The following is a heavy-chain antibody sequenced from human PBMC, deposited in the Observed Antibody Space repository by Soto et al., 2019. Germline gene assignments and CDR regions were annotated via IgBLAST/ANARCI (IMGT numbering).Heavy chain of an antibody. CDR2: INSDGSST. CDR1: GFTFSSYW. Sequence: PGGSLRLSCAASGFTFSSYWMHWVRQAPGKGLVWVSRINSDGSSTSYADSVKGRFTISRDNAKNTLYLQMNSLRAEDTAVYYCARGSGLHYDFWRVDNDFYYYYYMDFWGKGTTVTVSS. J-gene: IGHJ6*03. V-gene: IGHV3-74*01. CDR3: ARGSGLHYDFWRVDNDFYYYYYMDF. D-gene: IGHD3-3*01.